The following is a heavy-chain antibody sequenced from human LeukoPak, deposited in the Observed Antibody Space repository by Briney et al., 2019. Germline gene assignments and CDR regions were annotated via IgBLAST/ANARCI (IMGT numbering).Heavy chain of an antibody. CDR1: GYTFTSYD. CDR3: ARGFFWYSGSYYGQGYYFDY. Sequence: GASVKVSCKASGYTFTSYDINWVRQATGQGLEWMGWMNPNSGNTGHAQKFQGRVTMTRNTSISTAYMELSSLRSEDTAVYYCARGFFWYSGSYYGQGYYFDYWGQGTLVTVSS. V-gene: IGHV1-8*01. CDR2: MNPNSGNT. D-gene: IGHD1-26*01. J-gene: IGHJ4*02.